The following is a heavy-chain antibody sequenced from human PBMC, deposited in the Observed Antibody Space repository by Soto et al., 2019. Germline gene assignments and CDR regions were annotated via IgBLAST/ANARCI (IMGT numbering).Heavy chain of an antibody. D-gene: IGHD4-17*01. CDR3: ARRAVTTYHFFDY. CDR2: IHRASTYI. CDR1: GFTFSSFD. J-gene: IGHJ4*02. V-gene: IGHV3-21*06. Sequence: PGWSLRLSCATSGFTFSSFDMDWVRQAPGKGLEWVSSIHRASTYIYYADSVRGRFTISRDNAKSSLYLQMNSLTVEDTAVYYCARRAVTTYHFFDYWGQGALVTGSS.